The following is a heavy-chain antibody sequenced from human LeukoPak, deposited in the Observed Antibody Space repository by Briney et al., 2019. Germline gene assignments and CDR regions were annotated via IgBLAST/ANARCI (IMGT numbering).Heavy chain of an antibody. D-gene: IGHD3-9*01. V-gene: IGHV4-59*01. J-gene: IGHJ4*02. Sequence: SETLSLTCTVSGGSLTNYYWSWVRQSPEKGLEWMGFYSGRTYYNPSLKGRVTISVDTSKNQFSLSLKSVTAADTAVYYCVRESDWLFDHWGQGTLVSVSS. CDR2: YSGRT. CDR3: VRESDWLFDH. CDR1: GGSLTNYY.